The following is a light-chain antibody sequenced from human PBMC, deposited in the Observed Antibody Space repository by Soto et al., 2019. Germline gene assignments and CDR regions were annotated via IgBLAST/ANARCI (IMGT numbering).Light chain of an antibody. CDR3: QQYNIYPT. CDR1: QDIGND. Sequence: DIQMTQSPSSLSASVGDRVTITCRASQDIGNDLAWFQHEPGKXPXXLIYAASSLLSGVPSKFSGSGSGTDFTLTISSLQPEYFATDYCQQYNIYPTFGQGTRLEIK. J-gene: IGKJ5*01. CDR2: AAS. V-gene: IGKV1-16*02.